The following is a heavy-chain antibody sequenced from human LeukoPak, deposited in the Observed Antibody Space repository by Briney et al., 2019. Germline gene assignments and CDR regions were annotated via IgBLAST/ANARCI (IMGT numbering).Heavy chain of an antibody. J-gene: IGHJ4*02. Sequence: TSETLSLTCTVSGGSIGSGSYYWSWIRQPAGKGLEWIGRIYTSGSTNYNPSLKSRVTISVDTSKNQFSLKLSSVTAADTAVYYCARDRHDISPDYWGQGPLVTVSS. CDR2: IYTSGST. D-gene: IGHD3-9*01. CDR1: GGSIGSGSYY. V-gene: IGHV4-61*02. CDR3: ARDRHDISPDY.